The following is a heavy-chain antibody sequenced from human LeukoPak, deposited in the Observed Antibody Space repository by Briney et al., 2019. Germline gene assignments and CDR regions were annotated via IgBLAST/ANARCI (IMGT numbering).Heavy chain of an antibody. Sequence: ASVKVSCKASGYTFTSYGISWVRQAPGQGLEWMGWISAYNGNTNYAQKLQGRVTMTTDTSTSTAYMELRSLRSDDTAVYYCARNGYCDFWSGYSTSDYYYGMDVWGQGTTVTVSS. V-gene: IGHV1-18*01. CDR2: ISAYNGNT. J-gene: IGHJ6*02. D-gene: IGHD3-3*01. CDR3: ARNGYCDFWSGYSTSDYYYGMDV. CDR1: GYTFTSYG.